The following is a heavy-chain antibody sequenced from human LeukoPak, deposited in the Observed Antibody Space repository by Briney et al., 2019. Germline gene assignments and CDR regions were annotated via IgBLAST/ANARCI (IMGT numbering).Heavy chain of an antibody. J-gene: IGHJ4*02. D-gene: IGHD6-6*01. V-gene: IGHV4-39*02. Sequence: PSETLSLTCTVSGGSISSSRHYWGWIRQPPGKGLEWIGHILYSGSTNYNPSLKSRVTISVDTSKNQFSLKLSSVTAADTAVYYCARDSYSSSDKFDYWGQGTLVTVSS. CDR2: ILYSGST. CDR3: ARDSYSSSDKFDY. CDR1: GGSISSSRHY.